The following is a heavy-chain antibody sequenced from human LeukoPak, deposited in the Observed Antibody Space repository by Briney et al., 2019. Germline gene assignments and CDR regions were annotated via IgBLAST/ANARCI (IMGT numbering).Heavy chain of an antibody. CDR2: IIPIFGTA. J-gene: IGHJ4*02. Sequence: RASVKVSCKASGGTFSNYAISWVRQAPGQGLEWMGGIIPIFGTANYAQKFQGRVTITADKSTSTAYTELSSLRSEDTAVYYCARGPNYYDSSGYYNPTSNFDYWGQGTLVTVSS. V-gene: IGHV1-69*06. CDR1: GGTFSNYA. CDR3: ARGPNYYDSSGYYNPTSNFDY. D-gene: IGHD3-22*01.